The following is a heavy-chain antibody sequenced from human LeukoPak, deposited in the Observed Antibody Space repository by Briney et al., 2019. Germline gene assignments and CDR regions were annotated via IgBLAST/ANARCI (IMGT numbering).Heavy chain of an antibody. Sequence: SETLSLTCTVSGGSINNYYWSWIRQPAGKGLEWIGHMYTSGSTNNNPSLKSRVSMSVDTSKNQFSLKMISVTAADTAVYYCARDRPIATASPWVNWFDPWGQGTLVTVSS. V-gene: IGHV4-4*07. CDR2: MYTSGST. D-gene: IGHD6-13*01. CDR1: GGSINNYY. CDR3: ARDRPIATASPWVNWFDP. J-gene: IGHJ5*02.